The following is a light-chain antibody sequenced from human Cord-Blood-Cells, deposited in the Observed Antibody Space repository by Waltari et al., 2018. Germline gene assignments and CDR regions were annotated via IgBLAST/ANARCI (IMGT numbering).Light chain of an antibody. J-gene: IGLJ2*01. CDR1: SCNIARHH. CDR3: QSYDSSNVV. V-gene: IGLV6-57*01. Sequence: NFMLTQPHSVSDSPGQTVTIYCHGSSCNIARHHVKGNQPRPGRSPTMVIYEDNQRPSGVPDRFSGSIDSSSNSASLTISGLKTEDEADYYCQSYDSSNVVFGGGTKLTVL. CDR2: EDN.